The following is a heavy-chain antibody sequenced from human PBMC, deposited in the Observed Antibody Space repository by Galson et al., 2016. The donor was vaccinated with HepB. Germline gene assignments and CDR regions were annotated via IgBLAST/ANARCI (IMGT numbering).Heavy chain of an antibody. Sequence: SLRLSCAASGFSLSNAWMNWVRQAPGKGLEWVGRIKSKPDGGTRDYAAPVKGRFSVSRDDSEHTLYLQMNSLKTEDSAVYYCATGGSYSTNDPFDIWGQGTMVTVSS. V-gene: IGHV3-15*07. CDR3: ATGGSYSTNDPFDI. CDR1: GFSLSNAW. D-gene: IGHD1-26*01. J-gene: IGHJ3*02. CDR2: IKSKPDGGTR.